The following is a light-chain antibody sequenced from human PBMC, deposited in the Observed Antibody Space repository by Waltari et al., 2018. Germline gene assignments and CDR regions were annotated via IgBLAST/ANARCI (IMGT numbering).Light chain of an antibody. CDR3: QQCNNWPLT. J-gene: IGKJ4*01. CDR1: QSVRSN. Sequence: EVVMRQSPGTLSVYQGERATISYMASQSVRSNLVWYQQKPGQAPRLLIYDASTRATGIPARVSGSGSGTEFTLTISSLQSEDFAFYYCQQCNNWPLTFGGGTKVEIK. V-gene: IGKV3-15*01. CDR2: DAS.